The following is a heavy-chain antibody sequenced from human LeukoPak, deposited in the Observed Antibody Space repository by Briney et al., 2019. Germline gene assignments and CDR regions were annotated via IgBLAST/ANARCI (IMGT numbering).Heavy chain of an antibody. D-gene: IGHD2-15*01. CDR3: AGGYCSGHSCYEFDY. CDR2: IYSGGST. Sequence: GGSLRLSCAASGFTVSSNYMTWVRQAPGKGLEWVSIIYSGGSTFYADSVKGRFTISRDNSKNTLYLQMNSLRAEDTAVYYCAGGYCSGHSCYEFDYWGPGTLVTVSS. V-gene: IGHV3-66*02. CDR1: GFTVSSNY. J-gene: IGHJ4*02.